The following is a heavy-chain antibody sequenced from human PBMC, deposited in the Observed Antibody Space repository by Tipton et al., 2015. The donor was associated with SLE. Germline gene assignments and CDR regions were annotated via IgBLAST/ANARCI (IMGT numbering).Heavy chain of an antibody. Sequence: LRLSCTVSGGSISSSSYYWGWIRQPPGKGLEWIGCIYYSGSTYYNPSLKSRVTISVDTSKNQFSLKLSSVTAADTAVYYCASSRGGSCYLWGQGTLVTVSS. CDR1: GGSISSSSYY. J-gene: IGHJ4*02. CDR2: IYYSGST. D-gene: IGHD2-15*01. CDR3: ASSRGGSCYL. V-gene: IGHV4-39*01.